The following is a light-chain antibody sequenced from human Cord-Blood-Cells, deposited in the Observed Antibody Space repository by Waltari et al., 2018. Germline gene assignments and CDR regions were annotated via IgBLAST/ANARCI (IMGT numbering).Light chain of an antibody. V-gene: IGKV1-39*01. Sequence: DIQMTLSLSSLSASVGDRVTLTCRASQSISSYLNWYQQKPRKAPKLLIYAASSLQSGVPSRFSGSGSRADFTLTISRLQPEDFATYYCQQSYSTPRFGPGTKVDIK. CDR3: QQSYSTPR. J-gene: IGKJ3*01. CDR2: AAS. CDR1: QSISSY.